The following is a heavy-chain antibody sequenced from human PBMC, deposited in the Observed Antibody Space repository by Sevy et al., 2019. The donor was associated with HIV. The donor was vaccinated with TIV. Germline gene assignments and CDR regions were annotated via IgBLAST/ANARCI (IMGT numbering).Heavy chain of an antibody. D-gene: IGHD5-18*01. CDR1: GFSFSSYD. CDR2: IRYDGSNK. V-gene: IGHV3-33*01. Sequence: GGSLRLSCAASGFSFSSYDMHWVHQAPGMGLEWVAVIRYDGSNKHYGDSVKGRFTISRDNSKNALYLQMSSLRAEDTAVYYCAREKVDTSMIFVEYYGMDVWGQGTTVTVS. CDR3: AREKVDTSMIFVEYYGMDV. J-gene: IGHJ6*02.